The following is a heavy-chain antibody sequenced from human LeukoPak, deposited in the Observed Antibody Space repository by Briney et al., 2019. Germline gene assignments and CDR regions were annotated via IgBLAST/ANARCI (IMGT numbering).Heavy chain of an antibody. CDR1: GYTFTSYG. Sequence: ASVKVSCKASGYTFTSYGTSWVRQAPGQGLEWMGWISAYNVNTNDAQKLQGRVTMTTDTSTTTAYMELRSLRSDDTAVYYCARVPVSGPGARFDYWGQGTLVTVSS. V-gene: IGHV1-18*01. CDR2: ISAYNVNT. J-gene: IGHJ4*02. CDR3: ARVPVSGPGARFDY. D-gene: IGHD4-11*01.